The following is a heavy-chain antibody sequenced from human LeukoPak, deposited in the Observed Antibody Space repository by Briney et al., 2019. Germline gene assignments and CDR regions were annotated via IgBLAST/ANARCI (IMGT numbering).Heavy chain of an antibody. Sequence: GGSLRLSCAASGFTFSSYEMNWVRQAPGKGLEWVSYISSSGSTIYYADSVKGRFTISRDNAKNSLYLQMNSLRAEDTAVYYCARREVVVAASDYWGQGTLVTVSS. J-gene: IGHJ4*02. V-gene: IGHV3-48*03. CDR3: ARREVVVAASDY. CDR2: ISSSGSTI. CDR1: GFTFSSYE. D-gene: IGHD2-15*01.